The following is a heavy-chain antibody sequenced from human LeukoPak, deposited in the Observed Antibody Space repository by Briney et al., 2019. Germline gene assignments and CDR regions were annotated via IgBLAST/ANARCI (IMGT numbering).Heavy chain of an antibody. V-gene: IGHV4-31*03. CDR1: GGSISSGGYY. CDR2: IYYSGST. Sequence: SQTLSLTCTVSGGSISSGGYYWSWIRQHPGKGLEWIGYIYYSGSTYYNPSLKSRVTISEDTSKNQFSLKLSSVTAADTAVYYCARASGALWFGELMINWFDPWGQGTLVTVSS. D-gene: IGHD3-10*01. CDR3: ARASGALWFGELMINWFDP. J-gene: IGHJ5*02.